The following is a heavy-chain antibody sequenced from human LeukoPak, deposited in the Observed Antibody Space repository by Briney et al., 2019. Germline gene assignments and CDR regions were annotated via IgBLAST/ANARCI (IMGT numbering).Heavy chain of an antibody. V-gene: IGHV3-30-3*01. CDR1: GFTFSNYA. CDR2: VSHDGIQT. CDR3: ARDGGGGYNQIDF. D-gene: IGHD5-24*01. J-gene: IGHJ4*02. Sequence: GGSLRLSCAASGFTFSNYAMHWVRQGLVKGPESMAVVSHDGIQTYYADSVKGRFTISRDNSKSTLLLQMNSLRAEDTAVYYCARDGGGGYNQIDFWGQGTLVTVSS.